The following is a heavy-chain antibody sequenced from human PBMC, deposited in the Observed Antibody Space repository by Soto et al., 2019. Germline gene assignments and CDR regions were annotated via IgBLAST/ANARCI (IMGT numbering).Heavy chain of an antibody. CDR2: IYHSGST. J-gene: IGHJ4*02. CDR1: GGSISSGGYS. Sequence: QLQLQESGSGLVKPSQTLSLTCAVSGGSISSGGYSSSWIRQPPGKGLEWIGYIYHSGSTYYNPSLTSRVTRSIDRSKNQYPLKLSSVTAVDTAVYYRATDPGRWGQGTRVPVSS. CDR3: ATDPGR. V-gene: IGHV4-30-2*01.